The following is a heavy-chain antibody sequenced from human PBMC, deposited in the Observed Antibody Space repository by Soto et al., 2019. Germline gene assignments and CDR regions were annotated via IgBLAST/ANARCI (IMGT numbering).Heavy chain of an antibody. J-gene: IGHJ4*02. V-gene: IGHV4-59*08. CDR1: GGSISSYY. Sequence: PSETLSLTCTVSGGSISSYYWSWIRQPPGKGLEWIGYIYYTGSTNYNPSLKSRVTISVDTSKNQFSLKLSPVTAAETAVYYCARGDGSGYQFFDDWGQGTPVTVSS. CDR3: ARGDGSGYQFFDD. D-gene: IGHD3-22*01. CDR2: IYYTGST.